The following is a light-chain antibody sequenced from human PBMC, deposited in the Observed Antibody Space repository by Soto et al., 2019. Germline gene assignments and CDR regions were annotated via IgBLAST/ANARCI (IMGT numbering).Light chain of an antibody. CDR2: GNS. J-gene: IGLJ1*01. CDR3: QSYDSSLSGYV. V-gene: IGLV1-40*01. CDR1: SSNIGAGYD. Sequence: QSVLTQPPSVSGAPGQRVTISCTGSSSNIGAGYDVHWYQQLPGTAPKLLIYGNSNRPSGVPVRFSGSKFGTSASLAITGLQAEDEADYYCQSYDSSLSGYVFGTGTKVTVL.